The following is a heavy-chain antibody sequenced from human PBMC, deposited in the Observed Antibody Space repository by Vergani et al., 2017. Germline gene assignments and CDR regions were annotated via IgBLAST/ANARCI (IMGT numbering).Heavy chain of an antibody. CDR3: ARIDSSSPALYY. J-gene: IGHJ4*02. CDR2: IGTAGDT. D-gene: IGHD6-6*01. CDR1: GFTFSTYD. V-gene: IGHV3-13*01. Sequence: EVQLVESGGGLVQPGGSLRLSCAASGFTFSTYDMHWVRQATGKGLEWVSAIGTAGDTYYPGSVKGRFTISRENAKNSLYLQMNGLRAGDTAVYFCARIDSSSPALYYWGQGTLVTVSS.